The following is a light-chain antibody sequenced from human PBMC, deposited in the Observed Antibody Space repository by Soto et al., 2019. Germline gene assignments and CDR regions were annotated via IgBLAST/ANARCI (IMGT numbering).Light chain of an antibody. CDR2: DVT. CDR1: SSDVGGYNY. CDR3: ISYRSSSTRV. J-gene: IGLJ1*01. Sequence: QSALTQPASVSGSPGQSITISCIGTSSDVGGYNYVTWYQQHPGKAPKLMIYDVTNRPSGVSNRFSGSKSGNTASLTISGLQAEDEADYYCISYRSSSTRVFGTGTKVTVL. V-gene: IGLV2-14*01.